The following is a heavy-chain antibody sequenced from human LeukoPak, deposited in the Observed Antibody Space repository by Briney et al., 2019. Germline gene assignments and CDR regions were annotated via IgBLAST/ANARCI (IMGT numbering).Heavy chain of an antibody. CDR3: ARVDYGEDY. J-gene: IGHJ4*02. V-gene: IGHV4-34*01. Sequence: SETLSLTCAVYGGSFSGYYWSWIRKPPGKGLEWIGEINHSGSTNYNPSLKSRVTISVDTSKNQFSLKLSSVTAADTAVYYCARVDYGEDYWGPGTLVTVSS. D-gene: IGHD4-17*01. CDR2: INHSGST. CDR1: GGSFSGYY.